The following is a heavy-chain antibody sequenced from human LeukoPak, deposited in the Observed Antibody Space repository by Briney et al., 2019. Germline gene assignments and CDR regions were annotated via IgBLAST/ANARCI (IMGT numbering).Heavy chain of an antibody. V-gene: IGHV4-59*01. CDR3: ARDSVPLGAFDI. CDR1: GGSINNYY. J-gene: IGHJ3*02. Sequence: PSETLSLTCTVSGGSINNYYWSWIRQLPGKGLEWIGYIYYSGSNYNPSLKSRVTISVDTSKYHFSLRLRSVTAADTAVYYCARDSVPLGAFDIWGQGTMVTVSS. CDR2: IYYSGS.